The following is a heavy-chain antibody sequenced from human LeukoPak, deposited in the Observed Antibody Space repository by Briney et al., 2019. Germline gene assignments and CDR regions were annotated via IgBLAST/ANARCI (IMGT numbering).Heavy chain of an antibody. CDR3: ARSDLGYCSGGSCYPIPD. V-gene: IGHV1-69*02. CDR2: MIPILGIA. Sequence: SVKVSCKAAGYTFTGYYMHWVRQAPGQGLEWMGRMIPILGIANYAQKFQGRVTITADKSTSTAYMELSSLRSEDTAVYYCARSDLGYCSGGSCYPIPDWGQGTLVTVSS. J-gene: IGHJ4*02. CDR1: GYTFTGYY. D-gene: IGHD2-15*01.